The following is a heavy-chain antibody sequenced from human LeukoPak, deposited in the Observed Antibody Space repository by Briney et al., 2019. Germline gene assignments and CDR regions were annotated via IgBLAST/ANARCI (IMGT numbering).Heavy chain of an antibody. CDR1: GGTFSSYA. CDR2: IIPILGIA. D-gene: IGHD5-24*01. J-gene: IGHJ6*02. V-gene: IGHV1-69*04. CDR3: ARGGGDGYNSYYYYGMDV. Sequence: ASVKVSCKASGGTFSSYAISWVRQAPGQGLEWMGRIIPILGIANYAQKFQGRVTITADKSTSTAYMELSSLRSEDTAVYYCARGGGDGYNSYYYYGMDVWGQGTTVTVSS.